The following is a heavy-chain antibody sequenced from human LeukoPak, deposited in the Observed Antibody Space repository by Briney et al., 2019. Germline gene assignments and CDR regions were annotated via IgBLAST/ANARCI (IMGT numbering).Heavy chain of an antibody. CDR3: ARAGVVGATTSDYYYYGMDV. Sequence: ASVKVSCKASGYTFTSYGISRVRQAPGPGLEWMGWISAYNGNTNYAQKLQGRVTMTTNTSTSTAYMELRSLRSDDTAVYYCARAGVVGATTSDYYYYGMDVWGQGTTVTVSS. CDR1: GYTFTSYG. CDR2: ISAYNGNT. J-gene: IGHJ6*02. V-gene: IGHV1-18*01. D-gene: IGHD1-26*01.